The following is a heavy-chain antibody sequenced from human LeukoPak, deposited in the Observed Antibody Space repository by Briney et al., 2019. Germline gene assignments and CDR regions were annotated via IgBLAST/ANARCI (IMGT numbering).Heavy chain of an antibody. CDR2: ISGDGGRT. J-gene: IGHJ6*02. D-gene: IGHD1-1*01. V-gene: IGHV3-43*02. CDR1: GFTFDDYV. Sequence: GGSLRLSCAASGFTFDDYVMHCARQGPGKGLEWVSLISGDGGRTYYADSVKGRFTISRDNSKNFLYLQMNSLRTEDTALYYCAKARVRRGYYYYGMDVWGQGTTVTVSS. CDR3: AKARVRRGYYYYGMDV.